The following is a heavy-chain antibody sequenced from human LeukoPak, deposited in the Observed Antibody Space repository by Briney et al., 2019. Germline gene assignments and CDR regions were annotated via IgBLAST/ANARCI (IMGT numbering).Heavy chain of an antibody. D-gene: IGHD3-10*01. CDR3: ARDVYGSGSYRGDAFDI. Sequence: KLQGRVTMTTDTSTSTAYMELRSLRSDDTAVYYCARDVYGSGSYRGDAFDIWGQGTMVTVSS. V-gene: IGHV1-18*01. J-gene: IGHJ3*02.